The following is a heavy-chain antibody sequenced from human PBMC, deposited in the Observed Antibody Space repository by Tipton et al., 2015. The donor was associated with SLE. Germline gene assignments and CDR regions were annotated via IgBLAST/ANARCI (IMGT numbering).Heavy chain of an antibody. CDR2: ISSDGSNK. J-gene: IGHJ3*01. CDR1: GFSFSRYI. Sequence: QVQLVQSGGGVVQSGRSLRLSCAASGFSFSRYIVNWVRQAPGKGLEWVAGISSDGSNKNYADSVKGRLTISRDNSKNTVYLQMNSLRLGDTAVYYCAREGGAFHDILTGYYTEAFDVWGQGTVVTVSS. CDR3: AREGGAFHDILTGYYTEAFDV. D-gene: IGHD3-9*01. V-gene: IGHV3-30*03.